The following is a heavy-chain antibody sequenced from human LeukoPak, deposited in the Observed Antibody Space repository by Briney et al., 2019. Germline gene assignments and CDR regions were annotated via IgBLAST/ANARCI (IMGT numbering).Heavy chain of an antibody. Sequence: PSETLSLTCTVSGGSISSSSYYWGWIRQPPGKGLEWIGSIYYSGSTYYDPSLKSRVTISVDTSKNQFSLKLSSVTAADTAVYYCARLSYYDSSGYYWRRGFDYWGQGTLVTVSS. CDR1: GGSISSSSYY. D-gene: IGHD3-22*01. V-gene: IGHV4-39*01. CDR3: ARLSYYDSSGYYWRRGFDY. CDR2: IYYSGST. J-gene: IGHJ4*02.